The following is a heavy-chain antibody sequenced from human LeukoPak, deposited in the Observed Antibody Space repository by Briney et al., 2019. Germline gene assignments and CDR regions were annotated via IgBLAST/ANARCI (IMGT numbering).Heavy chain of an antibody. CDR1: GFTFFSYW. Sequence: GGSLRLSCAASGFTFFSYWMRWARQAPGKGLEWVANIKQDGSEKYYVDSVKGRFTISRDNSKNTLYLQMNSLRADDTALYYCAKGPKPGAISMVRGVRSSYYYMDVWGKGTTVTISS. V-gene: IGHV3-7*03. CDR3: AKGPKPGAISMVRGVRSSYYYMDV. D-gene: IGHD3-10*01. CDR2: IKQDGSEK. J-gene: IGHJ6*03.